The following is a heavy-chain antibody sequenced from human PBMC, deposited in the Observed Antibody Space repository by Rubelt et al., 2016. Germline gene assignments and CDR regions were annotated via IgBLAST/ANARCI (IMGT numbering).Heavy chain of an antibody. CDR2: RWYDGGYK. CDR1: GFTFRTYG. Sequence: GGGVVQPGRSLRLSCAASGFTFRTYGMHWVRQAPGKGLEWVAVRWYDGGYKYNADSVPGRFTISRDNAKNTLYQQMNSLRAEDTAVYYCARSTGWYPDDWGQGTLVTVSS. J-gene: IGHJ4*02. D-gene: IGHD6-19*01. V-gene: IGHV3-33*01. CDR3: ARSTGWYPDD.